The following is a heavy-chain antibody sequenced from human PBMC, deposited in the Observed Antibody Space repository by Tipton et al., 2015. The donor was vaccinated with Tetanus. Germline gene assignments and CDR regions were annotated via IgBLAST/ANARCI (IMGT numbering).Heavy chain of an antibody. CDR3: ARHFGEMLYAPFRFAP. CDR2: IYPGDSDT. Sequence: QLVQSGAEMRKSGESLKISCKTSGYFFDTHWIAWVRQMPGKGLEWMGIIYPGDSDTRYSPSIQGQATMSVDRSTATAYLQWGSLKAADTAIYYCARHFGEMLYAPFRFAPWGEGTLVTVSS. J-gene: IGHJ5*02. V-gene: IGHV5-51*01. CDR1: GYFFDTHW. D-gene: IGHD3-3*01.